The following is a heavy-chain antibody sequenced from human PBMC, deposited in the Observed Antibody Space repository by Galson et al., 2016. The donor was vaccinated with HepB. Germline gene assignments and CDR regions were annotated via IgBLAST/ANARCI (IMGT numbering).Heavy chain of an antibody. Sequence: TLSLTCTVSGDSISSGDYAWAWIRLPPGKGLEWIGHIYYTGNTYYSPSLRSRVTMSVDRSKNQFSLHLTSVVAADTAVYYCARGPRLLRAFGDLVSFFYYWGQGTLITVSS. J-gene: IGHJ4*02. D-gene: IGHD2-8*01. V-gene: IGHV4-30-2*01. CDR3: ARGPRLLRAFGDLVSFFYY. CDR2: IYYTGNT. CDR1: GDSISSGDYA.